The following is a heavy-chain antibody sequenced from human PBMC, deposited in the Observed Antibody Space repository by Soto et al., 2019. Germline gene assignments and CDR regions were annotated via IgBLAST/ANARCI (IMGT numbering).Heavy chain of an antibody. CDR2: ISSASSET. V-gene: IGHV3-21*01. J-gene: IGHJ4*02. CDR1: VFTFSRVS. Sequence: WGSLILSCDSSVFTFSRVSMNWVRQVPGKGLEWVASISSASSETWYADSVKGRFIISRDNAQNSLFFQMNTLRPEDSAIYYCARVAYWGPGTQVTGSS. CDR3: ARVAY.